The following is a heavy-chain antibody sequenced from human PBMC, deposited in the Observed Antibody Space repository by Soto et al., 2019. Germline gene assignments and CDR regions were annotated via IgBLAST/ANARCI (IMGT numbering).Heavy chain of an antibody. CDR2: INAGNGNT. V-gene: IGHV1-3*01. CDR3: ARVFPVGSPFDP. CDR1: GYTFTIYA. Sequence: ASVKVSCKASGYTFTIYAMHWVRQAPGQRLEWMGWINAGNGNTKYSQKFQGRVTITRDTSASTAYMELSSLRSEDTAVYYCARVFPVGSPFDPWGQGTLVTVSS. J-gene: IGHJ5*02. D-gene: IGHD2-15*01.